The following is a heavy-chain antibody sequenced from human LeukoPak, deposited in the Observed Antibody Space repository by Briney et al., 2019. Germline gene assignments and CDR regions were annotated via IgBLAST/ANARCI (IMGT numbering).Heavy chain of an antibody. CDR2: INPNSGGT. CDR3: ARSSIAVAGTIGY. J-gene: IGHJ4*02. V-gene: IGHV1-2*02. D-gene: IGHD6-19*01. CDR1: GYSFTGYY. Sequence: ASVRVSCKASGYSFTGYYMHWVRQAPGQGLEWMGWINPNSGGTNYAQKFQGRVTMTRDTSISTAYMELSRLRSDDTAVYYCARSSIAVAGTIGYWGQGTLVTVSS.